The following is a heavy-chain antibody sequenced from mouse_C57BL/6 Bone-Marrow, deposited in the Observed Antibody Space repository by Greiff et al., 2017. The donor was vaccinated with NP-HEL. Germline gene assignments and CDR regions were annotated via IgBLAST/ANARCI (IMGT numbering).Heavy chain of an antibody. CDR1: GYTFTSYG. CDR2: IYPRSGNT. Sequence: QVHVKQSGAELARPGASVKLSCKASGYTFTSYGISWVKQRTGQGLEWIGEIYPRSGNTYYNEKFKGKATLTADKSSSTAYMELRSLTSEDSAVYFCARPPNYGSSYYFDYWGQGTTLTVSS. V-gene: IGHV1-81*01. J-gene: IGHJ2*01. CDR3: ARPPNYGSSYYFDY. D-gene: IGHD1-1*01.